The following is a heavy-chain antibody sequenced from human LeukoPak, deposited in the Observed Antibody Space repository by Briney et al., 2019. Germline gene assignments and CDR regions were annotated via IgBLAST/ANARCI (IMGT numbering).Heavy chain of an antibody. Sequence: SQTLSLTCVISGDSDSSNSAAWNWIRQSPSRGLEWLGRTYFKFRWFNDYAGSVTGRITINPDTSRNQFFLQLRSVTPDDTAVYYCARDRRVSRGFDSWGQGTLVTVSS. CDR3: ARDRRVSRGFDS. CDR1: GDSDSSNSAA. CDR2: TYFKFRWFN. D-gene: IGHD3-10*01. J-gene: IGHJ4*02. V-gene: IGHV6-1*01.